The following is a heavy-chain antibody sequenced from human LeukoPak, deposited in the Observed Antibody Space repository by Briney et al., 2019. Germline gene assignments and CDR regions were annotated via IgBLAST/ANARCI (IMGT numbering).Heavy chain of an antibody. CDR3: TRLNTAATMVFGI. D-gene: IGHD5-12*01. J-gene: IGHJ3*02. CDR2: IRSKANNYST. CDR1: GFNFSVSD. V-gene: IGHV3-73*01. Sequence: GGSLRLSCGVSGFNFSVSDFHWVRQASGTGLEWVGRIRSKANNYSTEYDASVKGRFTISRNDSKNTTYLQMNSLKTEDTAVYYCTRLNTAATMVFGIWGQGTKVNVAS.